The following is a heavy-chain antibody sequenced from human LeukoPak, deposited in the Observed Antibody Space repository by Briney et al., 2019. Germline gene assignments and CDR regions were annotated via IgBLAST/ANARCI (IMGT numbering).Heavy chain of an antibody. Sequence: GRSLRLSCAASGFTFDDYAMHWVRQAPGKGLEWVSGISWNSGSIGYADSVKGRFTISRDNSKNTLYLQMNSLRAEDTAVYYCAKDPLDYYDTYAFDIWGQGTMVTVSS. V-gene: IGHV3-9*01. J-gene: IGHJ3*02. CDR1: GFTFDDYA. CDR3: AKDPLDYYDTYAFDI. CDR2: ISWNSGSI. D-gene: IGHD3-22*01.